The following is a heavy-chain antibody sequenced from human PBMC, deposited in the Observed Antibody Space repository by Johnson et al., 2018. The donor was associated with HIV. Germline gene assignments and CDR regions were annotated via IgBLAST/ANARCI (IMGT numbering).Heavy chain of an antibody. CDR1: GFTFSSYW. V-gene: IGHV3-7*01. J-gene: IGHJ3*02. CDR2: IKQDGSEK. Sequence: EVHLVESGGGLVQPGGSLRLSCAASGFTFSSYWMNWVRQAPGKGLEWVANIKQDGSEKYYVDSVKGRFTISRDNAKNSVYLQMNSLRVADTAIYYCARGGSTAGFDIWGQGTMVTVSS. CDR3: ARGGSTAGFDI. D-gene: IGHD6-19*01.